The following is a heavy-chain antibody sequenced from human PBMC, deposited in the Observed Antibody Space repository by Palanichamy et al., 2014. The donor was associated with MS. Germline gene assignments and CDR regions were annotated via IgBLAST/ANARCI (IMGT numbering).Heavy chain of an antibody. CDR1: GYSFTSYW. Sequence: EVQLVQSGAEVKKPGESLKISCKGSGYSFTSYWIGWVRQMPGKGLEWMGIIYPGDSDTRYSPSFQGQVTISADKSISTAYLQWSSLKASDTAMYYCARAPRAYSSGWYYFYYWGQGTLVTVSS. CDR3: ARAPRAYSSGWYYFYY. D-gene: IGHD6-19*01. CDR2: IYPGDSDT. J-gene: IGHJ4*02. V-gene: IGHV5-51*01.